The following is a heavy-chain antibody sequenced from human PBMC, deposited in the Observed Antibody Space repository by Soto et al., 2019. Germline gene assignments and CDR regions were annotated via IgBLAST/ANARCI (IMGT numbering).Heavy chain of an antibody. V-gene: IGHV3-23*01. Sequence: GGSLRLSCAASGFTLSSYAMSWVRQAPGKGLEWVSAISGSGGSTYYADSVKGRFTISRDNSKNTLYLQMNSLRAEDTAVYYCAKAGGFFWSGSTRSRYFDYWGQGTLVTVSS. D-gene: IGHD3-3*01. CDR2: ISGSGGST. J-gene: IGHJ4*02. CDR1: GFTLSSYA. CDR3: AKAGGFFWSGSTRSRYFDY.